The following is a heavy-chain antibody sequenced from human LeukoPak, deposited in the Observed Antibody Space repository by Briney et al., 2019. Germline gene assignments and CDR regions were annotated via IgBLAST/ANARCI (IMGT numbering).Heavy chain of an antibody. Sequence: SETLSLTCTVSGGSISSYYWRWIRQPPGKGLEWIGYIYYSGSTNYNPSLKSRVTISVDTSKNQFSLKLSSVTAADTAVYYCARVYSYDSSGYHFDYWGQGTLVTVSS. CDR3: ARVYSYDSSGYHFDY. V-gene: IGHV4-59*01. J-gene: IGHJ4*02. D-gene: IGHD3-22*01. CDR2: IYYSGST. CDR1: GGSISSYY.